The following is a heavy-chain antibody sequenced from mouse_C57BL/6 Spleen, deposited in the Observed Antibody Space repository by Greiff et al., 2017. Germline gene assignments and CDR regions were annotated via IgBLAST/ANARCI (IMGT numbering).Heavy chain of an antibody. J-gene: IGHJ3*01. V-gene: IGHV5-17*01. CDR1: GFTFSDYG. Sequence: EVHLVESGGGLVKPGGSLKLSCAASGFTFSDYGMHWVRRAPERGLVWVAYISSGSSTIYYAGTVKGRFTISRDNAQNPLFLQMTSLRSEDTAMYYCARVYYSNYEGFAYWGQGTLVTVSA. CDR2: ISSGSSTI. CDR3: ARVYYSNYEGFAY. D-gene: IGHD2-5*01.